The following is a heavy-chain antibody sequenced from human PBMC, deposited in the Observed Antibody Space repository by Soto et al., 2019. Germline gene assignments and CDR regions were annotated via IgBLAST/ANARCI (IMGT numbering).Heavy chain of an antibody. Sequence: QVQLQQWGAGLLKPSETLSLTCAVYGGSFSGYYWSWIRQPPGKGLEWIGEINHSGSTNYNPSLKSRVTISVDTSKNQFSLKLSSVTAADTAVYYCARVMDDSKLDFDYWGQGTLVTVSS. D-gene: IGHD3-22*01. CDR2: INHSGST. CDR3: ARVMDDSKLDFDY. CDR1: GGSFSGYY. J-gene: IGHJ4*02. V-gene: IGHV4-34*01.